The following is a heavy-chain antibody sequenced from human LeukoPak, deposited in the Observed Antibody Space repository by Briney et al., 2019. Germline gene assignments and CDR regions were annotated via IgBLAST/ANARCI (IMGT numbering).Heavy chain of an antibody. D-gene: IGHD2-2*01. J-gene: IGHJ4*02. CDR1: GFTFSSYA. V-gene: IGHV3-23*01. Sequence: GGSLRLSCAASGFTFSSYAMSWVRQAPGKGLEWVSAISGSGGSTYYADSVKGRFTISRDNSKNTLYLQMNSLRAEDTAVYYCAKNLGICSSSSCYFWGHPNFDYWGQGSLVTVSS. CDR2: ISGSGGST. CDR3: AKNLGICSSSSCYFWGHPNFDY.